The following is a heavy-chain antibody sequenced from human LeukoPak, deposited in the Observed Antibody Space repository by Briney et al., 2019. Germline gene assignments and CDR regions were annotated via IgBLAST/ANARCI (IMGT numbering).Heavy chain of an antibody. CDR1: GFTFSSYW. Sequence: GGSLRLSCAASGFTFSSYWMGWVRQAPGKRLEWVANMNIDGSEKYYADSAKGRFTISRDNARNSVYLRMNSLRVEDTAVYYCARDPVEWELLLDYWGQGTLVTVSS. CDR3: ARDPVEWELLLDY. J-gene: IGHJ4*02. CDR2: MNIDGSEK. V-gene: IGHV3-7*01. D-gene: IGHD1-26*01.